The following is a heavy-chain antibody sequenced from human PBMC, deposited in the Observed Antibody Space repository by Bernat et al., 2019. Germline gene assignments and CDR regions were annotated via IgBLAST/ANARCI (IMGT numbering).Heavy chain of an antibody. CDR1: GFTFSSYW. CDR2: IKQDGSEK. Sequence: EVQLVESGGGLVKPGGSLRLSCAASGFTFSSYWMSWVRQAPGKGLEWVANIKQDGSEKYYVDSVKGRFTISRDNAKNSLYLQMNSLRAEDTAVYYCARDPGVAGPWYFDLWGRGTLVTVSS. V-gene: IGHV3-7*03. CDR3: ARDPGVAGPWYFDL. J-gene: IGHJ2*01. D-gene: IGHD6-13*01.